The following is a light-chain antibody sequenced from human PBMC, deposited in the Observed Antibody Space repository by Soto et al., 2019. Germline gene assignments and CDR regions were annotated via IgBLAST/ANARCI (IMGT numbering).Light chain of an antibody. CDR3: QQYYSYPS. Sequence: ETVLTQSPGTLSLPPGERATLSCRASQSVSSSYLAWYQQKPGQAPRFLIYGTSSRATGIPDRFSGSGSGTDFTLTISCLQSEDFATYYCQQYYSYPSFGQGTKVDIK. CDR1: QSVSSSY. CDR2: GTS. J-gene: IGKJ1*01. V-gene: IGKV3-20*01.